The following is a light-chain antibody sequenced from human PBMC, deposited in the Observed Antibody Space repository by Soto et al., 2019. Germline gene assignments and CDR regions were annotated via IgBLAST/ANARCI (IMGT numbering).Light chain of an antibody. J-gene: IGKJ2*01. Sequence: DIPMTQSPSSLSASVGDRVTITCRASQSISSYLNWYQQKPGKAPKLLIYGASSLQSGVPSRFSGSGSGTDFTLTIRSLQPEDFATYSCQQSYSTPYTFGQGTKLEIK. CDR1: QSISSY. CDR3: QQSYSTPYT. CDR2: GAS. V-gene: IGKV1-39*01.